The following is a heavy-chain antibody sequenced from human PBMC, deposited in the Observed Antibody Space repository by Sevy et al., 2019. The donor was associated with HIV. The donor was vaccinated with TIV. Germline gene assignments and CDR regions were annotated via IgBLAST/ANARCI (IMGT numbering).Heavy chain of an antibody. CDR3: ARDKANYDFWSGYYPLGEYYYYGMDV. Sequence: ASVKVSCKASGGTFSSYAISWVRQAPGQGLEWMGGIIPIFGTANYAQKFQGRVTITADESTSPAYMELSSLRSEDTAVYYCARDKANYDFWSGYYPLGEYYYYGMDVWGQGTTVTVSS. D-gene: IGHD3-3*01. CDR2: IIPIFGTA. J-gene: IGHJ6*02. CDR1: GGTFSSYA. V-gene: IGHV1-69*13.